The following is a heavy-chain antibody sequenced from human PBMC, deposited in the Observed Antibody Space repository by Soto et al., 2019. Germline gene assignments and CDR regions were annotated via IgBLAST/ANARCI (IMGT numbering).Heavy chain of an antibody. CDR3: AKMGFRSSTGSYDYTMDV. Sequence: LRLSCAASGFTFGTYAMTWVRQAPGKGLERVSVITGSGSSSYYADSVRGRFTISRDNSKNTLYLQMKSLRAEDTAVYYCAKMGFRSSTGSYDYTMDVWGQGTTVTVSS. CDR1: GFTFGTYA. CDR2: ITGSGSSS. V-gene: IGHV3-23*01. D-gene: IGHD5-12*01. J-gene: IGHJ6*02.